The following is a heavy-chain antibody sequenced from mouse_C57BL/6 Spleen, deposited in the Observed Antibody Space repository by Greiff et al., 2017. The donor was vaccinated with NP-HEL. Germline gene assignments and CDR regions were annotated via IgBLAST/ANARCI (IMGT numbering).Heavy chain of an antibody. CDR1: GYAFSSSW. CDR2: IYPGDGDT. D-gene: IGHD1-1*01. V-gene: IGHV1-82*01. J-gene: IGHJ3*01. CDR3: ARSSYYYGSRFAY. Sequence: QVQLKQSGPELVKPGASVKISCKASGYAFSSSWMNWVKQRPGKGLEWIGRIYPGDGDTNYNGKFKGKATLTADKSSSTAYMQLSSLTSEDSAVYFCARSSYYYGSRFAYWGQGTLVTVSA.